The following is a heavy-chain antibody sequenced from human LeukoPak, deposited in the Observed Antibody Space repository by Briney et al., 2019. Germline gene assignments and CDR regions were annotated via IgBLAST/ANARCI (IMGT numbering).Heavy chain of an antibody. CDR3: ARGTEFDY. V-gene: IGHV4-59*12. D-gene: IGHD1-14*01. J-gene: IGHJ4*02. CDR1: GGSISSYY. CDR2: IYYSGST. Sequence: PSETLSLTCTVSGGSISSYYWSWIRQPPGKGLEWIGYIYYSGSTYYNPSLKSRVTISVDTSKNQFSLKLSSVTAADTAVYYCARGTEFDYWGQGTLVTVSS.